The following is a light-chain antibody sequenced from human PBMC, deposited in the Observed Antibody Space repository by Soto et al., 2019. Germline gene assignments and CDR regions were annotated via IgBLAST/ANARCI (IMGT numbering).Light chain of an antibody. Sequence: EIVMTQSPATLSVSPGERATLSCRASQSVRSNLAWHQQKPGQAPRLLIYAASTRATGVPARFSGSGSGTEFTLTISDLQSEDFAVYYCQQYNNWPLTFGQGTRLEIK. CDR3: QQYNNWPLT. J-gene: IGKJ5*01. CDR1: QSVRSN. CDR2: AAS. V-gene: IGKV3-15*01.